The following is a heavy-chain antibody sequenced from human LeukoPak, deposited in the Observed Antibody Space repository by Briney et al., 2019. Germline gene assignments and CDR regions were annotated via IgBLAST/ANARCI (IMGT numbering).Heavy chain of an antibody. Sequence: SETLSLTCTVSGASISSYFWSWIRQPAGKGLEWIGRIYTSGSSNYNPSLKSRVTISLDKSKNQFSLELSSVTAADTAVYYCARRGYCSGGSCYSFDYWGQGTLVTVSS. D-gene: IGHD2-15*01. CDR3: ARRGYCSGGSCYSFDY. J-gene: IGHJ4*02. V-gene: IGHV4-4*07. CDR1: GASISSYF. CDR2: IYTSGSS.